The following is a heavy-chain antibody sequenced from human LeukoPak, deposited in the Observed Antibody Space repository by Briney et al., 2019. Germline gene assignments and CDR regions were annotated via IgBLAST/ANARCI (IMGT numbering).Heavy chain of an antibody. V-gene: IGHV4-34*01. CDR3: AVGATNDAFDI. Sequence: SETLSLTCAVYGGSFSGYYWSWIRQPPGKGLEWIGEINHSGSTNYNPSLKSRVTISVDTSKNQFSLKLSSVTAADTAVYYCAVGATNDAFDIWGQGTTVTVSS. D-gene: IGHD1-26*01. CDR2: INHSGST. J-gene: IGHJ3*02. CDR1: GGSFSGYY.